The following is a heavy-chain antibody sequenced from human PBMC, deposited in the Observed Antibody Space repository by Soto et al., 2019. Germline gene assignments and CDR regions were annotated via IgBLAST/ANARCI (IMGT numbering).Heavy chain of an antibody. CDR1: GGSISSGGYY. CDR3: ARVVVSFQYFQH. CDR2: IYYSGST. Sequence: SETLSLTCTVSGGSISSGGYYWSWIRQHPGKGLEWIGHIYYSGSTYYNPSLKSRVTISVDTSKNQFSLKLSSVTAADTAVYYCARVVVSFQYFQHWGQGTLVTVSS. J-gene: IGHJ1*01. D-gene: IGHD2-15*01. V-gene: IGHV4-31*03.